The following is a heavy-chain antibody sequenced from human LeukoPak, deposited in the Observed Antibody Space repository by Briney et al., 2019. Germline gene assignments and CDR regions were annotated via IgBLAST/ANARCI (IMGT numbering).Heavy chain of an antibody. D-gene: IGHD2-2*01. Sequence: GGSLRLSCAASGFTFSSYAMSWVRQAPGKGLEWVSAISGSGGSTYYADSVKGRFTISRDNSKNTLYLQMNSLRAEDTAVYYCAKDQGNVVVPAAIDLCADYWGQGTLVTVSS. CDR3: AKDQGNVVVPAAIDLCADY. CDR1: GFTFSSYA. J-gene: IGHJ4*02. CDR2: ISGSGGST. V-gene: IGHV3-23*01.